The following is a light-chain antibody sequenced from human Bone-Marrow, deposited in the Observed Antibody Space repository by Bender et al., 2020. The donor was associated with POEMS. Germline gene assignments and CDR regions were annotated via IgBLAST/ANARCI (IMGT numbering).Light chain of an antibody. V-gene: IGLV1-40*01. CDR2: GYN. J-gene: IGLJ3*02. CDR3: QSYDNSLGGWV. Sequence: VLTQPASVSVAPGQTAKMTCGGKNIGSKSVHWYQHLPGTAPKLLIYGYNNRPSGVPDRFSGSKSGTSASLAITGLQAEDEGDYYCQSYDNSLGGWVFGGGTKLTVL. CDR1: KNIGSKS.